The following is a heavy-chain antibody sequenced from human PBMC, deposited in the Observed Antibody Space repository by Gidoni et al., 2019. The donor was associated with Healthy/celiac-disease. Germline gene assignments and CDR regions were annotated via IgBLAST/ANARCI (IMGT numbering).Heavy chain of an antibody. CDR2: ISGSGGST. Sequence: AISGSGGSTYYADSVKGRFTISRDNSKTTLYLQMNSLRAEDTAVYYCAKDDYYDSSGYYKTYFDYWGQGTLVTVSS. V-gene: IGHV3-23*01. D-gene: IGHD3-22*01. J-gene: IGHJ4*02. CDR3: AKDDYYDSSGYYKTYFDY.